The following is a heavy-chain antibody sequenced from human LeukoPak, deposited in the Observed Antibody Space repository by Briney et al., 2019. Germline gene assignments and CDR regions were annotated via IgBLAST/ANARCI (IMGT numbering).Heavy chain of an antibody. CDR3: ARDNGIWVFY. CDR1: GYTFSSHA. V-gene: IGHV1-3*04. CDR2: INTGNGNT. J-gene: IGHJ4*02. D-gene: IGHD1-14*01. Sequence: GASVKLSCKASGYTFSSHAVHWVRQAPGQGLEWMGWINTGNGNTKYSQKFQGRVTITRDTSASTAYMELSSLRSEDTAVYYCARDNGIWVFYWGQGTLVTVSS.